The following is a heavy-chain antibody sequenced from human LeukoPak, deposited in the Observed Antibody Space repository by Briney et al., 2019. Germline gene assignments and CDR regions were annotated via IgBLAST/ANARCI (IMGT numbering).Heavy chain of an antibody. Sequence: PGGSLRLSCAASGFTFSAYAMAWVRQAPGKGLECVSHITTGGSSTFHADSVKGRFTISRDNAKNSLYLQMNSLRAEDTAVYYCARDCSSTSCYPYYYYMDVWGKGTTVTVSS. CDR1: GFTFSAYA. V-gene: IGHV3-48*04. CDR3: ARDCSSTSCYPYYYYMDV. D-gene: IGHD2-2*01. J-gene: IGHJ6*03. CDR2: ITTGGSST.